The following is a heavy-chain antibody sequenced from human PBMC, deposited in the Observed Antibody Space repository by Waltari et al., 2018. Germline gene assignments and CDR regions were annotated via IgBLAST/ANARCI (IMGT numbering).Heavy chain of an antibody. Sequence: VQLQQWGAGLLKPSETLSLTCAVYGGSFSGYYWSWIRQPPGKGLEWIGEINHSGSTNYNPSLKSRVTISVDTSKNQFSLKLSSVTAADTAVYYCARGRGPSRGSYWFDYWGQGTLVTVSS. V-gene: IGHV4-34*01. J-gene: IGHJ4*02. D-gene: IGHD1-26*01. CDR2: INHSGST. CDR1: GGSFSGYY. CDR3: ARGRGPSRGSYWFDY.